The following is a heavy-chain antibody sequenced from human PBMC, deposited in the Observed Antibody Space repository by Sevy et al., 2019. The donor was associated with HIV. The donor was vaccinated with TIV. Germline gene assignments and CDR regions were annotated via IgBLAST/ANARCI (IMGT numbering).Heavy chain of an antibody. J-gene: IGHJ4*02. V-gene: IGHV4-34*01. CDR3: ARGRSPKRLPLLYSGYDHMIAHFFDY. D-gene: IGHD5-12*01. CDR2: VDHSGGT. Sequence: SETLSLTCAVYGESVSSSYWTWIRQPPGGGLDWVGEVDHSGGTSYNPSLKSRATVSLDTSKRQFSLKLNSVTAADTAVYFCARGRSPKRLPLLYSGYDHMIAHFFDYWGQGALVTVSS. CDR1: GESVSSSY.